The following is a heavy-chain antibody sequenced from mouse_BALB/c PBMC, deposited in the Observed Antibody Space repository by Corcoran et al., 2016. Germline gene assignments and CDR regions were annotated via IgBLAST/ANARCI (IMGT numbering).Heavy chain of an antibody. CDR3: ARTHRSGYFDN. Sequence: EVQLQQSGPELVKPGASVKMSCKASGYTFTSYVMHWVKQKPGQGLEWIGYINPYNDGTKYNEKFKGKATLTSDKSSSTAYMELSSLTSDDSAVYDCARTHRSGYFDNGGQGTTLTAPS. CDR1: GYTFTSYV. CDR2: INPYNDGT. J-gene: IGHJ2*01. D-gene: IGHD3-1*01. V-gene: IGHV1S136*01.